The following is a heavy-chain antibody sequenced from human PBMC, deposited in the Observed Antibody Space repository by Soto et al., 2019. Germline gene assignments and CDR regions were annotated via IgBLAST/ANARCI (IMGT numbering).Heavy chain of an antibody. V-gene: IGHV1-69*13. CDR2: SIPIFGTA. CDR1: GGTFSSYA. J-gene: IGHJ6*02. CDR3: ARDGDPDYYYYYGMDV. Sequence: SVKVSCKASGGTFSSYAISWVRQAPGQGLEWMGGSIPIFGTANYAQKFQGRVTITADGSTSTAYMELSSLRSEDTAVYYCARDGDPDYYYYYGMDVWGQGTTVTVSS. D-gene: IGHD2-21*01.